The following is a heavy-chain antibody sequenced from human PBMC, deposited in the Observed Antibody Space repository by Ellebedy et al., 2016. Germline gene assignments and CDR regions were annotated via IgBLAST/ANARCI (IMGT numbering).Heavy chain of an antibody. V-gene: IGHV1-69*13. CDR3: ARDLLVGGVIVAACDY. CDR2: IIPIFGTA. Sequence: SVKVSXXASGGTFSSYAISWVRQAPGQGLEWMGGIIPIFGTANYAQKFQGRVTITADESTSTAYMELSSLRSEDTAVYYCARDLLVGGVIVAACDYWGQGTLVTVSS. D-gene: IGHD3-22*01. CDR1: GGTFSSYA. J-gene: IGHJ4*02.